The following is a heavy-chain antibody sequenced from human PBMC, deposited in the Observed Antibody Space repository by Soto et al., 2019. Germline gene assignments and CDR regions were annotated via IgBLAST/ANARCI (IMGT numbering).Heavy chain of an antibody. CDR1: GYSFTSYW. J-gene: IGHJ6*02. CDR2: IYPGDSDT. D-gene: IGHD4-17*01. V-gene: IGHV5-51*01. Sequence: PGESLKISCKGSGYSFTSYWIGWVRQMPGKGLEWVGIIYPGDSDTRYSPSFQGQVTISADKSISTAYLQWSSLKASDTAMYYCARHGLHYGDYDYYYGMDVWGQGTTVTVSS. CDR3: ARHGLHYGDYDYYYGMDV.